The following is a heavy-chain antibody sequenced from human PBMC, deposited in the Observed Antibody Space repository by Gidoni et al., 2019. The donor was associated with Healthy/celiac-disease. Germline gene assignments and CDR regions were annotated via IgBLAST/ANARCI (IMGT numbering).Heavy chain of an antibody. J-gene: IGHJ4*02. D-gene: IGHD2-21*02. CDR2: ISSSSSYI. V-gene: IGHV3-21*01. CDR1: GFTFSSYS. CDR3: ARIVVTAIPEFIDY. Sequence: EVQLVESGGGLVKPGGSLRLSCAASGFTFSSYSMNWVRQAPGKGLEWVSSISSSSSYIYYADSVKGRFTISRDNAKNSLYLQMNSLRAEDTAVYYCARIVVTAIPEFIDYWGQGTLVTVSS.